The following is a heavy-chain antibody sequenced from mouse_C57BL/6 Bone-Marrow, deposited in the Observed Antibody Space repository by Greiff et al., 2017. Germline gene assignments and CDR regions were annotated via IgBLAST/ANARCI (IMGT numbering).Heavy chain of an antibody. CDR1: GYTFTSYG. J-gene: IGHJ4*01. Sequence: QVQLQQSGAELARPGASVHLSCKASGYTFTSYGISWVKQRTGQGLEWIGEIYPRSGNTYYNEKFKGKATLTADKSSSTAYMELRSLTSEDSAVYFCAPFLYDCYAMDYWGQGTSVTVSS. CDR2: IYPRSGNT. D-gene: IGHD1-1*01. CDR3: APFLYDCYAMDY. V-gene: IGHV1-81*01.